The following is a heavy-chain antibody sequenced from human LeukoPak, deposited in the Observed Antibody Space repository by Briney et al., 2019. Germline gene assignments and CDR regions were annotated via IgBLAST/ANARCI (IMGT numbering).Heavy chain of an antibody. D-gene: IGHD2-2*01. J-gene: IGHJ5*02. CDR2: IYYSGST. Sequence: PSETLSLTCTVSGGSISSGGYYWSWIRQHPGKGLEWIGYIYYSGSTYYNPSLKSRVTISVDTSKNQFSLKLSSVTAADTAVYYCARAVRYCSSTSCHNWFDPWGQGTLVTVSS. CDR3: ARAVRYCSSTSCHNWFDP. V-gene: IGHV4-31*03. CDR1: GGSISSGGYY.